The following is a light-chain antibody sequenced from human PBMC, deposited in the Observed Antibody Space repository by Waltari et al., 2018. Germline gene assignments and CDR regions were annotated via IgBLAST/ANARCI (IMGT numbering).Light chain of an antibody. CDR1: QSISSY. J-gene: IGKJ3*01. V-gene: IGKV1-39*01. Sequence: DIQMTQSPSSLSASVGDRVTITCRASQSISSYLNWYQQKPGKAPKLLIYAASSLQSGVPSRFSGSGSRTDFTLTISSLQPNEFAAYYCQRSYSTPFTLGPGSSVDI. CDR2: AAS. CDR3: QRSYSTPFT.